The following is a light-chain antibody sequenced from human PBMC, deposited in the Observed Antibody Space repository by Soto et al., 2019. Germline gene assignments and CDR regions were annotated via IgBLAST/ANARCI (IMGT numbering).Light chain of an antibody. CDR3: QQYGSSPPT. CDR2: GAS. V-gene: IGKV3-20*01. J-gene: IGKJ1*01. CDR1: QSVSSSY. Sequence: EIVLTQSPGTLSLSPGERATLSCRASQSVSSSYLAWYQQKPGQAPRLLIYGASRRATGIPDRFSGSGSGTDFTLTISRLEPEDFAVYYCQQYGSSPPTFGQGTTVEIK.